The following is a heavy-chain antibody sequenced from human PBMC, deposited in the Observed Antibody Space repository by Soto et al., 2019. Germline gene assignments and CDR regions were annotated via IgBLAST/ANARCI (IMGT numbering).Heavy chain of an antibody. CDR3: ARRGSGYFLGMDV. Sequence: GESLKISCKGSGYRFPYDWIGWVRQMPGKGLEWMGFIYPRDSDTRYSPSFQGQVTISADKSISTAYLQWSSLKASDTAMYYCARRGSGYFLGMDVWGQGTTVTVSS. J-gene: IGHJ6*02. V-gene: IGHV5-51*01. CDR1: GYRFPYDW. D-gene: IGHD3-3*01. CDR2: IYPRDSDT.